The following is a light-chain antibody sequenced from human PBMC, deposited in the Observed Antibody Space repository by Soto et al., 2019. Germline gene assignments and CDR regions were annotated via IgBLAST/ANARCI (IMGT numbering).Light chain of an antibody. Sequence: EILLTQSPATLSLSPGERATLSWGASRSVADYLAWYQQRPGQAPRLLMYDVSNRATGIPARFSGSGSATDFTLTVSSLKPEDFAVYYCQQYGSSLTWTFGQGTRLEIK. CDR1: RSVADY. J-gene: IGKJ5*01. CDR3: QQYGSSLTWT. CDR2: DVS. V-gene: IGKV3D-20*01.